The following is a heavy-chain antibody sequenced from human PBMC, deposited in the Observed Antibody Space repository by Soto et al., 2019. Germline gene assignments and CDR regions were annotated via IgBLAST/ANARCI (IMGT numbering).Heavy chain of an antibody. D-gene: IGHD6-19*01. CDR2: INGGGGST. CDR1: GFTFSTYA. Sequence: GGSLRVSCAASGFTFSTYAMTWVRQTPGKGLEWVSGINGGGGSTYYADSVKGRFTISRDNSKNTLYLQMNSLRAEDTAVYYCAKCAVAGGGYHYYYGMDVWGQGTTVTVSS. CDR3: AKCAVAGGGYHYYYGMDV. J-gene: IGHJ6*02. V-gene: IGHV3-23*01.